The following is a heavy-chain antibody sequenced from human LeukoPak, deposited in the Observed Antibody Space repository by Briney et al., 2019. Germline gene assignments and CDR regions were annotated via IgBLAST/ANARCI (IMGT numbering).Heavy chain of an antibody. CDR3: ARAFPRGGMVGY. V-gene: IGHV4-34*01. CDR1: GGSFSGEY. D-gene: IGHD3-10*01. CDR2: TNHSETT. J-gene: IGHJ4*02. Sequence: SETLSLTCAVYGGSFSGEYWSWIRQPPGKGLEWIGETNHSETTNYNPSLKSRVPIPVDTSKNQFSLKLSSVTAADTSVYYCARAFPRGGMVGYWGQVTLVTFSS.